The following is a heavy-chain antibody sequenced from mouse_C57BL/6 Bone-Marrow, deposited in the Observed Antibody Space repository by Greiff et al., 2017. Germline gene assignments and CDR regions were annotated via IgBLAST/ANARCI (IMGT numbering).Heavy chain of an antibody. CDR2: INPNNGGT. D-gene: IGHD3-2*02. CDR3: ARSEDSSGYIYAMDY. CDR1: GYTFTDYN. J-gene: IGHJ4*01. V-gene: IGHV1-22*01. Sequence: EVPLQQSGPELVKPGASVKMSCKASGYTFTDYNMHWVKQSHGKSLEWIGYINPNNGGTSYNQQFKGKATLTVNKSSSTAYMELRSLTSEDSAVYYCARSEDSSGYIYAMDYYVQGTSVTVSS.